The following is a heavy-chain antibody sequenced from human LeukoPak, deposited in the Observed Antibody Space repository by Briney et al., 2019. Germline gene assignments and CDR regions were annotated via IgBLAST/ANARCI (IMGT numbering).Heavy chain of an antibody. CDR1: GGSIDSYY. D-gene: IGHD1-14*01. J-gene: IGHJ4*02. CDR2: IYYTGST. Sequence: SETLSLTCTVSGGSIDSYYWSWIRQPPGKGLEWIGYIYYTGSTEYHPSFKSRVTISLDTSKNQFSLKLTSVTAADTAVYYCARVYRSAEYYFDYWGQGNLVSVSS. CDR3: ARVYRSAEYYFDY. V-gene: IGHV4-59*01.